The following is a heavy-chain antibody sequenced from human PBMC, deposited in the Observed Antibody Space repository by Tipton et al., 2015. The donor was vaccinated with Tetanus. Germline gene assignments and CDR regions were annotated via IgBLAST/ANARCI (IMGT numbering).Heavy chain of an antibody. J-gene: IGHJ4*02. V-gene: IGHV3-23*01. Sequence: SLRLSCAASGFTFSDYAMSWVRQAPGAGLAWVSTLSGSGNTAYYADSVKGRFSISRDNSLDTLFLLMTSLRVGDTAVYYCAKDGCFSVGCLGSDYWGQGNLVTVSS. CDR1: GFTFSDYA. CDR2: LSGSGNTA. D-gene: IGHD5/OR15-5a*01. CDR3: AKDGCFSVGCLGSDY.